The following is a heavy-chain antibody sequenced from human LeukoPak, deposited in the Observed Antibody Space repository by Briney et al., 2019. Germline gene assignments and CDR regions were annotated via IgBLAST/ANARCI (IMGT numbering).Heavy chain of an antibody. Sequence: SETLSLTCTVSGGSISNYYWTWIRQPPGKGLEWIGYIYFSGNTNYNPSLKSRVTISEDTSKKQLSLKLSSVTAADTAVYYCATTPGDLLYRWDYWGQGTLVTVFS. V-gene: IGHV4-59*01. D-gene: IGHD3-10*01. J-gene: IGHJ4*02. CDR1: GGSISNYY. CDR2: IYFSGNT. CDR3: ATTPGDLLYRWDY.